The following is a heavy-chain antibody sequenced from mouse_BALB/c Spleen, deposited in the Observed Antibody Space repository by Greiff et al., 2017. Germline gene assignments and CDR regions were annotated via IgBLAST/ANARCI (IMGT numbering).Heavy chain of an antibody. D-gene: IGHD2-1*01. CDR2: ISSGGST. CDR1: GFTFSSYA. Sequence: EVMLVESGGGLVKPGGSLKLSCAASGFTFSSYAMSWVRQTPEKRLEWVASISSGGSTYYPDSVKGRFTISRDNARNILYLQMSSLRSEDTAMYYCAREGNYGNFFAYWGQGTLVTVSA. CDR3: AREGNYGNFFAY. V-gene: IGHV5-6-5*01. J-gene: IGHJ3*01.